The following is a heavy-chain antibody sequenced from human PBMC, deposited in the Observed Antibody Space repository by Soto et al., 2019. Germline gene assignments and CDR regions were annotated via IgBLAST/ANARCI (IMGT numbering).Heavy chain of an antibody. CDR1: GGSIIGYY. D-gene: IGHD2-21*01. J-gene: IGHJ6*02. Sequence: SETLSLTCTVSGGSIIGYYWSWMRQPPGKRLEWXGYXXYXXNXXXXXSXXXRVTISVDTSKNQFSLKLSYVTAADTAVYYCARHDIIAKLQNGMGVWGQGTMVTVSS. V-gene: IGHV4-59*01. CDR2: XXYXXNX. CDR3: ARHDIIAKLQNGMGV.